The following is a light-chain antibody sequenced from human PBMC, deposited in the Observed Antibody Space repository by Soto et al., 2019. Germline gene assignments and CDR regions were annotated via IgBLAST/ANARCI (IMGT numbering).Light chain of an antibody. V-gene: IGKV3D-15*01. Sequence: EIVLTQSPGTLSLSPGERATLSCRASQSVSSNLAWYQQKPGQAPRLLIYGVYTRAPGIPARFSGSGSGTDFTLTISSLQSEDFAVYYCQQYNNWPWTFGQGTKV. CDR3: QQYNNWPWT. J-gene: IGKJ1*01. CDR2: GVY. CDR1: QSVSSN.